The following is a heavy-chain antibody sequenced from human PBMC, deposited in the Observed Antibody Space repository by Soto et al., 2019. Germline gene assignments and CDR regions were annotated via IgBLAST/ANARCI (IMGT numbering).Heavy chain of an antibody. D-gene: IGHD4-17*01. CDR3: AREGGDYWYFDL. J-gene: IGHJ2*01. CDR2: IWYDGSNK. Sequence: QVQLVESGGGVVQPGRSLRLSCAASGFTFSSYGMHWVRQAPGKGLEWVAGIWYDGSNKYYADSVKGRFTISRDHSKNTLYLQMNSLRAEDTAVYYCAREGGDYWYFDLWGRGTLVTVSS. CDR1: GFTFSSYG. V-gene: IGHV3-33*01.